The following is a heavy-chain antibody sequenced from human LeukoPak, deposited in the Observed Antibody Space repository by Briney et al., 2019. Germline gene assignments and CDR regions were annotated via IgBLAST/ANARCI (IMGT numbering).Heavy chain of an antibody. V-gene: IGHV3-48*04. Sequence: PGGSLRLSCAASGFTFSSYGMNWVRQAPGKGLEWVSYISSSGNIIYYADSVKGRFTISRDNAKNSLYLQMNSLRAEDTAVYYCARRRYNWNAIDYWGQGTLVTVSS. J-gene: IGHJ4*02. CDR1: GFTFSSYG. D-gene: IGHD1-20*01. CDR3: ARRRYNWNAIDY. CDR2: ISSSGNII.